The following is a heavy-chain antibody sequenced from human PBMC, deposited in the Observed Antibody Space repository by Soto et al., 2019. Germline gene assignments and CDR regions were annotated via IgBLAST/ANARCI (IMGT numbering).Heavy chain of an antibody. Sequence: GGSLRLSCAASGFTFSSYAMHWVRQAPGKGLEWVAVISYDGSNKYYADSVKGRFTISRDNSKNTLYLQMNSLRAEDTAVYYCARDLGEPGYGDYDGVYYYGMDVWGQGTTVTVSS. D-gene: IGHD4-17*01. J-gene: IGHJ6*02. CDR2: ISYDGSNK. CDR3: ARDLGEPGYGDYDGVYYYGMDV. CDR1: GFTFSSYA. V-gene: IGHV3-30-3*01.